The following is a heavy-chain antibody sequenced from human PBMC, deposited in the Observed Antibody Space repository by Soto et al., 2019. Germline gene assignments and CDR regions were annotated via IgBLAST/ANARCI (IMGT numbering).Heavy chain of an antibody. CDR1: GYTFTSYA. J-gene: IGHJ2*01. CDR3: TRGGSLYWYFDL. V-gene: IGHV1-3*01. CDR2: INAGNGNT. Sequence: ASVKVSCKASGYTFTSYAMHWVRQAPGQRLEWMGWINAGNGNTKYSQKFQGRVTITRDTSASTAYMELSSLRSEDTAVYYCTRGGSLYWYFDLWGRGTLVTVSS. D-gene: IGHD1-26*01.